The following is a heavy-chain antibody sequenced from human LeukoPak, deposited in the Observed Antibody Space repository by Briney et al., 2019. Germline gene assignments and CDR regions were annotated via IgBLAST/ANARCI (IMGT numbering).Heavy chain of an antibody. D-gene: IGHD6-19*01. V-gene: IGHV4-61*02. CDR3: ARVRYSSGWYYFDY. J-gene: IGHJ4*02. CDR1: GGFISSGSYY. CDR2: IYTSGST. Sequence: TSETLSLTCTVSGGFISSGSYYWSWIRQPAGKGLEWIGRIYTSGSTNYNPSLKSRVTISVDTSKNQFSLKLSSVTAADTAVYYCARVRYSSGWYYFDYWGQGTLVTVSS.